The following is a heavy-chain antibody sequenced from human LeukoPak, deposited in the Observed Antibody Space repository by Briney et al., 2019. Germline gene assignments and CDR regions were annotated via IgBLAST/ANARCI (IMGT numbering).Heavy chain of an antibody. V-gene: IGHV4-38-2*02. CDR2: IYHSGST. J-gene: IGHJ4*02. CDR3: AGRRSYYPPHDY. CDR1: GYSISSGYY. D-gene: IGHD1-26*01. Sequence: SETLSLTCTVSGYSISSGYYWGWIRQPPGKGLEWIGSIYHSGSTYYNPSLKSRVTISVDTSKNQFSLKLSSVTAADTAVYYCAGRRSYYPPHDYWGQGTLVTVSS.